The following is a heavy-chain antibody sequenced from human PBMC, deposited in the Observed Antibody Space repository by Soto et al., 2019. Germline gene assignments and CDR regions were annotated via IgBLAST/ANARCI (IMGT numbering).Heavy chain of an antibody. Sequence: PSETLSLTCAVYGGSFSGYSWSWIRQPPGKGLEWIGYIYYSGSTNCNPSLKSRVTISVDTSKNQFSLKLSSVTAADTAVYYCARRYGSAIDYWGQGTLVTVSS. CDR3: ARRYGSAIDY. J-gene: IGHJ4*02. CDR2: IYYSGST. D-gene: IGHD1-26*01. CDR1: GGSFSGYS. V-gene: IGHV4-59*08.